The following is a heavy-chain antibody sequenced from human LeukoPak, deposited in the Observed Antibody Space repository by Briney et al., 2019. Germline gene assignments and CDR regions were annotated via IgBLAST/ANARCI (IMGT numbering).Heavy chain of an antibody. CDR2: IYYSGST. J-gene: IGHJ5*02. D-gene: IGHD3-10*01. CDR1: GDSISSSSYY. CDR3: AGMIRGVPLDWFDP. V-gene: IGHV4-61*05. Sequence: SETLSLTCTVSGDSISSSSYYWSWIRQPPGKGLEWIGYIYYSGSTSYNPSLKSRVTISVDTSRNQFSLKLSSVTAADTAVYYCAGMIRGVPLDWFDPWGQGTLVTVSS.